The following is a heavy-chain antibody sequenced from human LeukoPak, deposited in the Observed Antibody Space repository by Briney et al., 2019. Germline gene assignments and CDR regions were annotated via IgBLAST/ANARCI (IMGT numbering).Heavy chain of an antibody. D-gene: IGHD5-24*01. CDR1: GFTFSSYE. CDR3: ACELGGYNFGNLGY. Sequence: GGSLRLSCAASGFTFSSYEMNWVRQAPGKGLEWVSHISGSGSNIYYADSVKGRFTISRDNAKNSLYLQMNSLRAEDTGLYYCACELGGYNFGNLGYWGQGTLVTVSS. CDR2: ISGSGSNI. J-gene: IGHJ4*02. V-gene: IGHV3-48*03.